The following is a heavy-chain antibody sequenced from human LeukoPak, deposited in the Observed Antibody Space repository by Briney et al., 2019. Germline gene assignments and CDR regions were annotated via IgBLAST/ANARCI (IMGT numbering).Heavy chain of an antibody. Sequence: GASVKVSCKASGYTFTSYAMNWVRQAPGQGLEWMGWINTNTGNPTYAQGFTGRFVFSLDTSVSTAYLQISSLKAEDTAVYYCAREAQLRYFDWLGEVDDAFDIWGQGTMVTVSS. CDR2: INTNTGNP. J-gene: IGHJ3*02. CDR1: GYTFTSYA. CDR3: AREAQLRYFDWLGEVDDAFDI. D-gene: IGHD3-9*01. V-gene: IGHV7-4-1*02.